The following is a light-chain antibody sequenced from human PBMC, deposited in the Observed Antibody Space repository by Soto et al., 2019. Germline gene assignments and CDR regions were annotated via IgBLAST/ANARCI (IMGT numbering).Light chain of an antibody. J-gene: IGKJ1*01. V-gene: IGKV3-20*01. CDR3: QQYDSSPT. CDR1: QSISSSF. CDR2: GAS. Sequence: IVLTQSPGILSLSPGERASLSCGASQSISSSFLAWYQQKPGQAPRLLIYGASSRATGTPDRFSGSGSGTDFTLTISRLEPEDFAVYHCQQYDSSPTFGQGTKVDI.